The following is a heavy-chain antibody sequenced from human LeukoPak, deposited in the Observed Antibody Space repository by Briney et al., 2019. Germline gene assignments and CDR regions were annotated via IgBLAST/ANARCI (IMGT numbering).Heavy chain of an antibody. D-gene: IGHD3-9*01. Sequence: ASVKVSCKASGYTFTSYGISWVRQAPGQGLEWMGWISAYNGNTNYAQKLQGRVTMTTDTSTSTAYMELRSLRSDDTAVYCCARTESSPKFGILTCPLDYWGQGTLVTGPS. CDR3: ARTESSPKFGILTCPLDY. CDR1: GYTFTSYG. J-gene: IGHJ4*01. CDR2: ISAYNGNT. V-gene: IGHV1-18*01.